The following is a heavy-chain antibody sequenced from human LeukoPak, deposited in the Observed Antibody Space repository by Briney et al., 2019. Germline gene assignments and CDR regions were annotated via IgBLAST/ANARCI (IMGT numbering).Heavy chain of an antibody. Sequence: GLEWVAVIWYDGSNKYYADSVKGRFTIPRDNSKNTLYLQMNSLRAEDTAVYYCARDRGDVWGQGTTVTVSS. CDR2: IWYDGSNK. V-gene: IGHV3-33*01. J-gene: IGHJ6*02. CDR3: ARDRGDV. D-gene: IGHD2-15*01.